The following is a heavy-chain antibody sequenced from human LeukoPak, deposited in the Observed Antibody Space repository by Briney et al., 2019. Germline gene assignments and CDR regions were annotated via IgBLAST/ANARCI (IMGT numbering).Heavy chain of an antibody. Sequence: GGSLRLSCPAFGFTFSTYWMSWVRQAPGKGLEWVANIKQDGSEKYYVDSVKGRFTISRDNAKNSLYLQMNSLRAEDTAVYYCARGYSYAKYYMDVWGKGTTVTVSS. CDR1: GFTFSTYW. CDR2: IKQDGSEK. V-gene: IGHV3-7*01. J-gene: IGHJ6*03. D-gene: IGHD5-18*01. CDR3: ARGYSYAKYYMDV.